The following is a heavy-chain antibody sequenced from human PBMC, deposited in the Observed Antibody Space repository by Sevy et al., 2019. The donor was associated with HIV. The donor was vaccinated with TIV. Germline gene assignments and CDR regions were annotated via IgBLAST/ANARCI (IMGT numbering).Heavy chain of an antibody. CDR3: AKDAIVVVPAAMRDSVNWFDP. D-gene: IGHD2-2*01. V-gene: IGHV3-30*02. Sequence: GGSLRLSCAASGFTFSSYGMHWVRQAPGKGLEWVAFIRYDGSNKYYADSVKGRFTISRDNSKNTLYLQMNSLRAEDTAVNYCAKDAIVVVPAAMRDSVNWFDPWGQGTLVTVSS. J-gene: IGHJ5*02. CDR1: GFTFSSYG. CDR2: IRYDGSNK.